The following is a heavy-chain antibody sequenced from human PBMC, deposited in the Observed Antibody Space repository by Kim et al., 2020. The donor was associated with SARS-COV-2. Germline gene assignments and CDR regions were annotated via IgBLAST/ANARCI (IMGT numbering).Heavy chain of an antibody. CDR1: GGSISSRSYY. V-gene: IGHV4-39*07. CDR2: IYYSGST. J-gene: IGHJ3*02. Sequence: SETLSLTCTVSGGSISSRSYYWGWIRQPPGKGLEWIGSIYYSGSTYYNPSLKSRVTISVDTSKNQFSLKLSSVTAADTAVYYCARDTQLRDGSGSYYNAYYRAFDIWGQGTMVTVSS. CDR3: ARDTQLRDGSGSYYNAYYRAFDI. D-gene: IGHD3-10*01.